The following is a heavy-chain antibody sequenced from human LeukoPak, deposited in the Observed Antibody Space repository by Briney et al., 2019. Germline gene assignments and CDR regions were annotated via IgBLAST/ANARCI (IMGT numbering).Heavy chain of an antibody. Sequence: SETLSLTCAVYGGSFSGYYGSCIRQPPGKGLEWIGEVNDSGSTSCSPSLKSRVSMSADTSKNQFSLKLSSVTAADTAVYYCARVIDYDISGHYLGQGGQGNRVTVSS. CDR1: GGSFSGYY. CDR3: ARVIDYDISGHYLGQ. V-gene: IGHV4-34*01. CDR2: VNDSGST. J-gene: IGHJ4*02. D-gene: IGHD3-22*01.